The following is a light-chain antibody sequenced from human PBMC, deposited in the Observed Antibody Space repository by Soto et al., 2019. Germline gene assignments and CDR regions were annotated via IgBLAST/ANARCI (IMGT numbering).Light chain of an antibody. J-gene: IGKJ1*01. Sequence: IVLTHSPGTLSLSPGEIATLSCRASQSVSSSYLAWYQQKPGQPPRLLIYGASSRATGIPDRFSGSGSGTDFTLTISRLEPEDFAVYYCQQYGSSPVTFGQGTKVDIK. CDR1: QSVSSSY. CDR2: GAS. V-gene: IGKV3-20*01. CDR3: QQYGSSPVT.